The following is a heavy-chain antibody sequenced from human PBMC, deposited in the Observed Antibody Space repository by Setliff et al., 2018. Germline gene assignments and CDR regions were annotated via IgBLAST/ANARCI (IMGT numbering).Heavy chain of an antibody. D-gene: IGHD3-10*01. V-gene: IGHV4-59*13. CDR3: ARQPSSGSYYNPRPHYFDY. J-gene: IGHJ4*02. Sequence: SETLSLTCNVSGGSISSYSWSWIRQAPWKGLEWIGYVHYSGDSNYNPSLKSRVTMSVDTSKNQFSLNLGSVTAADTAVYYCARQPSSGSYYNPRPHYFDYWGQGTLVTVSS. CDR1: GGSISSYS. CDR2: VHYSGDS.